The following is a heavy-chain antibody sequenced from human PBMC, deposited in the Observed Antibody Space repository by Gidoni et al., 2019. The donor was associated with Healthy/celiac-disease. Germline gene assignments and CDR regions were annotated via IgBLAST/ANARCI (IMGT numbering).Heavy chain of an antibody. J-gene: IGHJ4*02. CDR1: GFTFSSYG. V-gene: IGHV3-30*18. D-gene: IGHD2-2*01. CDR3: AKLGGVVVVPAAIPFTTGFDY. Sequence: QVQLVESGGGVVQPGRSLRLSCAASGFTFSSYGMPWVRQAPGKGLEWVAVISYDGSNKYYADSVKGRFTISRDNSKNTLYLQMNSLRAEDTAVYYCAKLGGVVVVPAAIPFTTGFDYWGQGTLVTVSS. CDR2: ISYDGSNK.